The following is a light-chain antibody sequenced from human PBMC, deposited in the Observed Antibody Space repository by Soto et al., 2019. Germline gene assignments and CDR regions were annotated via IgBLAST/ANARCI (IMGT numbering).Light chain of an antibody. CDR3: QQYGISPMYT. J-gene: IGKJ2*01. Sequence: EIVLTQSPGTLSLSPGERATLSCRASQSVSSSYLAWYQQKPGQAPRLLIYAASSRATGIPDRFIGSGSGTDFTLTISRLEPEDFAVYYCQQYGISPMYTFGQGTKLEI. CDR2: AAS. CDR1: QSVSSSY. V-gene: IGKV3-20*01.